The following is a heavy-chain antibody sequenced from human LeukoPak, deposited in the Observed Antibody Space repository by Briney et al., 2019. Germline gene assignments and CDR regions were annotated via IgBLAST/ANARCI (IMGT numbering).Heavy chain of an antibody. CDR3: ARSSSAIFDY. CDR1: GGSISSSSYY. J-gene: IGHJ4*02. Sequence: SETLSLTCTVSGGSISSSSYYWGWIRRPPGKGLEWIGSIYYSGSTYYNPSLKSRVTISVDTSKNQFSLKLSSVTAADTAVYYCARSSSAIFDYWGQGTLVTVSS. CDR2: IYYSGST. V-gene: IGHV4-39*07. D-gene: IGHD6-6*01.